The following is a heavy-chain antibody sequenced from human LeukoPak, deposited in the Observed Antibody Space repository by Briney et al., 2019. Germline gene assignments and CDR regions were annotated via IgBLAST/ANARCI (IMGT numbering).Heavy chain of an antibody. CDR1: AGSIMSYY. J-gene: IGHJ5*02. Sequence: SETLSLTCIVSAGSIMSYYWSWIRQPPGKGLEWIGYVSYTGSTNYNPSLKSRVTISVDMSKNQFSLRLSSVTAADTAVYYCARDGWFGENSWFDPWGQGTLVTVSS. V-gene: IGHV4-59*01. D-gene: IGHD3-10*01. CDR2: VSYTGST. CDR3: ARDGWFGENSWFDP.